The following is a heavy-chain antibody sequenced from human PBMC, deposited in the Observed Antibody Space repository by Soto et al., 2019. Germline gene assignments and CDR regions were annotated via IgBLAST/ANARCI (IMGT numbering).Heavy chain of an antibody. CDR1: GGTFSSYT. J-gene: IGHJ6*02. D-gene: IGHD3-10*01. V-gene: IGHV1-69*02. CDR3: ARFRGSYGMDV. Sequence: QVQLVQSGAEVKKPGSSVKVSCKASGGTFSSYTISWVRQAPGQGLEWMGRIIPILGIANYAQKFQGRVTITADKSTSTAYMELSSLRSEDAAVYYCARFRGSYGMDVWGQGTTVTVSS. CDR2: IIPILGIA.